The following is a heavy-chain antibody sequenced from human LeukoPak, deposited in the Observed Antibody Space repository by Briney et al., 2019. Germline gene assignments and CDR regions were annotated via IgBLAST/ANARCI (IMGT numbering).Heavy chain of an antibody. J-gene: IGHJ4*02. CDR1: GGSISSYY. D-gene: IGHD2-2*01. Sequence: SETLSLTCTVSGGSISSYYWSWIRQPPGKGLEWIGYIYYSGSTNYNPSLKSRVTISVDTSKNQFSLKQSSVTAADTAVYYCARVKKWAPATKRYFDYWGQGTLVTVSS. CDR3: ARVKKWAPATKRYFDY. V-gene: IGHV4-59*01. CDR2: IYYSGST.